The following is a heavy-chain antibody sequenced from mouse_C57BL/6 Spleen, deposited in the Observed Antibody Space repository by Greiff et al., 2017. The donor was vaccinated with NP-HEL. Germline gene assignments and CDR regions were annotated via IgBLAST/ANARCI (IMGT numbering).Heavy chain of an antibody. CDR3: ARWGLRRGYAMDY. CDR1: GYTFTDYY. D-gene: IGHD2-4*01. Sequence: EVQLQQSGPELVKPGASVKISCKASGYTFTDYYMNWVKQSHGKSLEWIGDINPNNGGTSYNQKFKGKATLTVDKSSSTAYMELRSLTSEDSAVYYCARWGLRRGYAMDYWGQGTSVPVSS. V-gene: IGHV1-26*01. CDR2: INPNNGGT. J-gene: IGHJ4*01.